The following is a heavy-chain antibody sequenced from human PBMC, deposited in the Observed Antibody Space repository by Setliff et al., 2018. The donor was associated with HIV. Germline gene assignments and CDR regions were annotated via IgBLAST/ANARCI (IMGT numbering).Heavy chain of an antibody. CDR3: TTGVSGGYYAFDI. V-gene: IGHV3-15*01. CDR1: EFTFSNAW. CDR2: IKSKSDGGTT. J-gene: IGHJ3*02. D-gene: IGHD1-26*01. Sequence: PGGSLRLSCAASEFTFSNAWMSWVRQAPGKGLEWVGRIKSKSDGGTTDYATPVKGRFTISRDDSKNTLFLQMNSLKTEDAAVYYCTTGVSGGYYAFDIWGQGTMVTVSS.